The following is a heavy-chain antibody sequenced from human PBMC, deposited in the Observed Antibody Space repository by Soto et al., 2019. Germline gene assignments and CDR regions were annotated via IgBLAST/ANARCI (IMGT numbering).Heavy chain of an antibody. CDR1: GFTFSSYA. V-gene: IGHV3-23*01. D-gene: IGHD3-10*01. CDR3: AKLASGSYYTVVD. CDR2: ISGSGGST. Sequence: GGSLRLSCAASGFTFSSYAMSWVRQAPGKGLEWVSAISGSGGSTYYADSVRGRFTISRDNSKNTLFLQMNSLRVEDTAVYYCAKLASGSYYTVVDWGQGTLVTVSS. J-gene: IGHJ4*02.